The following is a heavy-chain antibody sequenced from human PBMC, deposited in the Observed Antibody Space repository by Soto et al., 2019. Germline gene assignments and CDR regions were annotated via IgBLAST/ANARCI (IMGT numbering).Heavy chain of an antibody. CDR1: GFTFSTYT. CDR2: TRSNGGST. CDR3: VIPNYYDTSGYYGPQEMWGY. J-gene: IGHJ4*02. Sequence: GGSLRLSCSTSGFTFSTYTMHWVRQAPGKGLEYVSATRSNGGSTYYADSVKGRFTISRDNSKNTLYLQMSSLRPEDTAVYYCVIPNYYDTSGYYGPQEMWGYWGQGTLVTVSS. D-gene: IGHD3-22*01. V-gene: IGHV3-64D*06.